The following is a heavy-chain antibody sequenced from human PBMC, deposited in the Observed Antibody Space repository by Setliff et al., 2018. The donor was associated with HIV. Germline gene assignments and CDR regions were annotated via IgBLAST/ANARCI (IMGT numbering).Heavy chain of an antibody. CDR2: IYYSWST. J-gene: IGHJ4*02. Sequence: SETLSLTCTVSGGSISSSSYYWGWIRQPPGKGLEWIGSIYYSWSTYYNPSLKSRVTISVDTSKNQSSLKLSSVTAADTAVYYCATYNWNFIVGYWGQGTLVTVSS. CDR3: ATYNWNFIVGY. CDR1: GGSISSSSYY. D-gene: IGHD1-7*01. V-gene: IGHV4-39*07.